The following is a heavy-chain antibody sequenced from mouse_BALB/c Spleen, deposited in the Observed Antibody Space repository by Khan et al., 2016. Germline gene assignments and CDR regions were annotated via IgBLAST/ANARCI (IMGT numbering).Heavy chain of an antibody. CDR2: INPSNGAT. Sequence: QVQLKESGAELVKPGASVKLSCKASGYTFTSYYMYWVKQRPGQGLEWIGEINPSNGATNFNERFKSKATLTVDKSSSTTYMQFSSLTSEDSAVYYCTSAGYDYPFAYWGQGTLVTVSA. J-gene: IGHJ3*01. CDR3: TSAGYDYPFAY. CDR1: GYTFTSYY. V-gene: IGHV1S81*02. D-gene: IGHD2-4*01.